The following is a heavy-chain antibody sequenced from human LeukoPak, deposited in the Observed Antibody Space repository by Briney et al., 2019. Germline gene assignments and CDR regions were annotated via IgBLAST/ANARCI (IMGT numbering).Heavy chain of an antibody. Sequence: GASVKVSCKASGYTFTSSAMQWVRQARGQPLEWIGWIVVGSGNTKYAQKFQERVTITRDMSTSTAYMELSSLRSEDTAVYYCAAGVPYYDILTGYVWGQGTLVTVSS. J-gene: IGHJ4*02. D-gene: IGHD3-9*01. CDR1: GYTFTSSA. V-gene: IGHV1-58*02. CDR2: IVVGSGNT. CDR3: AAGVPYYDILTGYV.